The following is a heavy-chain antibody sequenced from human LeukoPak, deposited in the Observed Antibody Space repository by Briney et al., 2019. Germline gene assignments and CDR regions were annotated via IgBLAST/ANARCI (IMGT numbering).Heavy chain of an antibody. D-gene: IGHD4-17*01. CDR3: ARDRYGDYSADS. V-gene: IGHV3-23*01. CDR2: ISGSGAVT. CDR1: GFTFTSYA. Sequence: GGSLRLSCAASGFTFTSYAMSWVRQAPGKGLEWASGISGSGAVTYYADSVKGRFTISRDTSKNTLYLQMSSLRAEDTALYYCARDRYGDYSADSWGQGTLVSVSS. J-gene: IGHJ4*02.